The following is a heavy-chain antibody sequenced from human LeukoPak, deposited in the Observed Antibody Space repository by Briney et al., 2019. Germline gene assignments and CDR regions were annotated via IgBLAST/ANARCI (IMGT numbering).Heavy chain of an antibody. CDR1: GGSFSDYY. CDR3: AKVWGYAASYYDYVWGSPPSYYFDY. J-gene: IGHJ4*02. V-gene: IGHV3-23*01. D-gene: IGHD3-16*01. Sequence: ETLSLTCAVYGGSFSDYYLSWVRQAPGKGLEWVSAISGSGGSTYYADSVKGRFTISRDNSKNTLYLQMNSLRAEDTAVYYCAKVWGYAASYYDYVWGSPPSYYFDYWGQGTLVTVSS. CDR2: ISGSGGST.